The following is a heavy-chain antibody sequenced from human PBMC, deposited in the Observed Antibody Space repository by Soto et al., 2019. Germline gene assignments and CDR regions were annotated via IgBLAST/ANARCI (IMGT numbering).Heavy chain of an antibody. Sequence: QVQLQESGPGLVKPSQTLSVTCTVSGGSINSGGYYWSWIRQHPGKGLEHIGYIYYSGSTYYNPSLKSRVTISIDTSKNQFSMKLSSVTAADTAVYYCARGSTCDYDGSVSYYTFADYWGQRSLVTVS. CDR2: IYYSGST. D-gene: IGHD3-10*01. CDR1: GGSINSGGYY. J-gene: IGHJ4*02. V-gene: IGHV4-31*03. CDR3: ARGSTCDYDGSVSYYTFADY.